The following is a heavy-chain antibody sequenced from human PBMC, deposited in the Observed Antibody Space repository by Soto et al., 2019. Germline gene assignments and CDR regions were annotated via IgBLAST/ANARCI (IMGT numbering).Heavy chain of an antibody. Sequence: GGSLRLSCAASGFTFSSYAMHWVRQAPGKGLEWVAVISYDGSNKYYADSVKGRFTISRDNSKNTLYLQMNSLRAEDTAVYYCANILGMAAGDDAVDIWGQGTMVTVSS. D-gene: IGHD7-27*01. CDR1: GFTFSSYA. J-gene: IGHJ3*02. V-gene: IGHV3-30*04. CDR2: ISYDGSNK. CDR3: ANILGMAAGDDAVDI.